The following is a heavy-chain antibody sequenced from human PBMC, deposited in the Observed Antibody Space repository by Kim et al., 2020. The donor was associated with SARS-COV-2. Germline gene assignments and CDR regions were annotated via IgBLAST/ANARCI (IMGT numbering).Heavy chain of an antibody. CDR1: GYTFTYRY. D-gene: IGHD3-22*01. J-gene: IGHJ5*02. CDR2: ITPFNGNT. V-gene: IGHV1-45*02. CDR3: AGSGDSSGPFDP. Sequence: SVKVSCKASGYTFTYRYLHWVRQAPGQALEWMGWITPFNGNTNYAQKFQDRVTITRDRSMSTAYMELSSLRSEDTAMYYCAGSGDSSGPFDPWGQGTLVTVSS.